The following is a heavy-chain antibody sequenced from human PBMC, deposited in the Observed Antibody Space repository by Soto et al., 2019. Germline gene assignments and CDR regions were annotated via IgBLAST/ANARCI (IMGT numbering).Heavy chain of an antibody. D-gene: IGHD3-22*01. V-gene: IGHV1-18*01. J-gene: IGHJ4*02. Sequence: QVQLVQSGAEVKKPGASVKVSCKASGYTFTSYGISWVRQAPGQGLEWMGWISAYNGNTNYAQKLQGRVTMTPDTSTSTAYMELRSLRSDDTAVYYCARDRSRYYYDSSGSDYWGQGTLVTVSS. CDR2: ISAYNGNT. CDR3: ARDRSRYYYDSSGSDY. CDR1: GYTFTSYG.